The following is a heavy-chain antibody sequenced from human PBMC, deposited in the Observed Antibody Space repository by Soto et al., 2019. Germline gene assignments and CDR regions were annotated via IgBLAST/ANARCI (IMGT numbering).Heavy chain of an antibody. CDR2: ISSNGGST. J-gene: IGHJ2*01. D-gene: IGHD4-17*01. CDR1: GFTFSSYA. CDR3: ARVGSTVSTNWYFDL. Sequence: EVQLVESGGGLVQPGGSLRLSCAASGFTFSSYAMHWVRQAPGKGLEYVSAISSNGGSTYYANSVKARFTISRDNSKNTLYLQMGSLRAEDMAVYYCARVGSTVSTNWYFDLWGRGTLVTVSS. V-gene: IGHV3-64*01.